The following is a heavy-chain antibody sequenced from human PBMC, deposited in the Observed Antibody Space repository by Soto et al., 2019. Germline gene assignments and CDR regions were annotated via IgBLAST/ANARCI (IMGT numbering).Heavy chain of an antibody. CDR1: GGSFSGYY. Sequence: QVQLQQWGAGLLKPSETLSLTCAVYGGSFSGYYWSWIRQPPGKGLEWIGEINHSGSTNYNPSLKSRVTISVDTSENQFSLKLSSVTAADTAVYYCARAPYYYGYSYYYYYYYMDVWGKGTTVTVSS. J-gene: IGHJ6*03. V-gene: IGHV4-34*01. CDR3: ARAPYYYGYSYYYYYYYMDV. D-gene: IGHD3-10*01. CDR2: INHSGST.